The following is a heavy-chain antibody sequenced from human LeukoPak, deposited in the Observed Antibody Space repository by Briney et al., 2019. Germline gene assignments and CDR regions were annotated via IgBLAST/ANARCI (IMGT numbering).Heavy chain of an antibody. CDR2: IIPIFGTT. CDR3: ARDNSVSDSSGYYYTGY. Sequence: ASVKVSCKASGGIFSDYAITWVRQPPGHGLEWMGGIIPIFGTTNYTQKFQGRVTITADESSSTAYMELSSLRSDDTAVYYCARDNSVSDSSGYYYTGYWGQGTLVTVSS. D-gene: IGHD3-22*01. V-gene: IGHV1-69*13. CDR1: GGIFSDYA. J-gene: IGHJ4*02.